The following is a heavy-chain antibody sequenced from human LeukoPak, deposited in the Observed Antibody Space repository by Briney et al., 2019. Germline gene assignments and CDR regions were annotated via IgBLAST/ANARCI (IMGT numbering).Heavy chain of an antibody. CDR2: ISWNSGSI. J-gene: IGHJ6*03. D-gene: IGHD6-19*01. V-gene: IGHV3-9*01. Sequence: GRSLRLSCAASGFTFDDYAMHWVRQAPGKGLEWFSGISWNSGSIGYADSVKGRFTISRDNAKNSLYLQMNSLRAEDTALYYCAKGSYSSGWYGNYYYYMDVWGKGTTVTVSS. CDR1: GFTFDDYA. CDR3: AKGSYSSGWYGNYYYYMDV.